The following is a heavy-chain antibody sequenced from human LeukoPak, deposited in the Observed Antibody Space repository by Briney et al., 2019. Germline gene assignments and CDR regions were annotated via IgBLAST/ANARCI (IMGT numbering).Heavy chain of an antibody. CDR3: ARGTYYYGFDI. D-gene: IGHD3-10*01. Sequence: PSETLSLTCTVSSGSISNADYYWSWIRQPPGKGLEWIGYIYYSGSTFYNPSLRSRVSISVDTSKNQFSLKLSSVTAADTAVYYCARGTYYYGFDIWGQGTMVIVSS. V-gene: IGHV4-30-4*08. J-gene: IGHJ3*02. CDR1: SGSISNADYY. CDR2: IYYSGST.